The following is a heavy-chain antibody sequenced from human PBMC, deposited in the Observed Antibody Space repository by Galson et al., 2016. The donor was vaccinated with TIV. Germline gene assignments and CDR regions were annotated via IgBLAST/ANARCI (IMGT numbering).Heavy chain of an antibody. CDR3: AKDTHPDYCFGSVRYWDAFDS. CDR1: GFNFDDYE. V-gene: IGHV3-9*01. Sequence: SLRLSCAASGFNFDDYEMYWVRQAPGKGLEWVSGISWNSNSFGYADSVKGRFTISRDNAKNALFLEMNSLRVEDTAVYYCAKDTHPDYCFGSVRYWDAFDSWGQGTKVTVS. D-gene: IGHD2-8*02. J-gene: IGHJ3*01. CDR2: ISWNSNSF.